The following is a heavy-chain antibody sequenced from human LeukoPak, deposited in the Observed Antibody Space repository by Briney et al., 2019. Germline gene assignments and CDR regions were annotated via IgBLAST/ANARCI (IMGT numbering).Heavy chain of an antibody. Sequence: PGGSLRLSCTASGCTFSSYGMHWVRQAPGKGLEWVAVISYDGSNKYYADSVKGRFTISRDNSKNTLYLQMNSLRAEDTAVYYCARSPFSGYPYYFDYWGQGTLVTVSS. CDR2: ISYDGSNK. J-gene: IGHJ4*02. D-gene: IGHD5-12*01. V-gene: IGHV3-30*19. CDR1: GCTFSSYG. CDR3: ARSPFSGYPYYFDY.